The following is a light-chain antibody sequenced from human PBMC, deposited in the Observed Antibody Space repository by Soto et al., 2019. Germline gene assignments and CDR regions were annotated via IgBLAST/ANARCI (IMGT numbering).Light chain of an antibody. CDR2: KAS. CDR3: QHYNSYSEA. CDR1: QTISSW. Sequence: DIQMTQSPSTLSGSVGDRVTITCRASQTISSWLAWYQQKPGKAPKLLIYKASTLKSGVPSRFSGSGSRTEFTLTISSLQPDDFATYSCQHYNSYSEAFGQGTKVDIK. V-gene: IGKV1-5*03. J-gene: IGKJ1*01.